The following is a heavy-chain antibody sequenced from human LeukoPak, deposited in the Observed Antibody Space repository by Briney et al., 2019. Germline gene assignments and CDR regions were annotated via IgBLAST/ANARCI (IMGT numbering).Heavy chain of an antibody. CDR2: IYYSGST. CDR3: ARSPQGSLFDY. J-gene: IGHJ4*02. V-gene: IGHV4-39*01. D-gene: IGHD2-15*01. CDR1: GGSISSSSYY. Sequence: PSETLSLTCTVSGGSISSSSYYWGWIRQPPGKGLEWIGSIYYSGSTYYNPSLKSRVTISVDTSKNQFSLKLSSVTAADTAVYYCARSPQGSLFDYWGQGTLVTVSS.